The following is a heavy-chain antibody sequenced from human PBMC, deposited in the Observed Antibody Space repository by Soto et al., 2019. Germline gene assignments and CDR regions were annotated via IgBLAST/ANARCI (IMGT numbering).Heavy chain of an antibody. CDR2: INHSGST. CDR3: ARGRNWNYSFDY. V-gene: IGHV4-34*01. Sequence: PSETLSLTCAVYGGSFSGYYWSWIRQPPGKGLEWIGEINHSGSTNYNPSLKSRVTISVDTSKNQFSLKLSSVTAADTAVYYCARGRNWNYSFDYWGQGTLVTVSS. J-gene: IGHJ4*02. D-gene: IGHD1-7*01. CDR1: GGSFSGYY.